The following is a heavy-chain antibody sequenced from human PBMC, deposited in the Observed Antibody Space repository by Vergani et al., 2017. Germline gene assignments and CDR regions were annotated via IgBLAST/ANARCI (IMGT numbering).Heavy chain of an antibody. V-gene: IGHV5-51*01. CDR2: IYPGDSEV. J-gene: IGHJ4*02. CDR1: GYIFSNFW. Sequence: EKQLVQSGSETKKPGESLTISCQAFGYIFSNFWIGWVRQRPGRGLEWMGLIYPGDSEVKSNPTFRGQVIFSVDTSVNTAYLQWRSLQASDTAIYYCTRHVPCGDGACLHFDHWGQGTQVTVSS. CDR3: TRHVPCGDGACLHFDH. D-gene: IGHD2-21*01.